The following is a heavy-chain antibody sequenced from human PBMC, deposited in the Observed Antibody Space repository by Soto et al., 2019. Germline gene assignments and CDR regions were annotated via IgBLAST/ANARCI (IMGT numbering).Heavy chain of an antibody. D-gene: IGHD5-18*01. V-gene: IGHV3-33*01. CDR1: GFTFSSYG. CDR3: ARDRGSTAYYYYYYYMDV. CDR2: IWYDGSNK. Sequence: GGSLRLSCAASGFTFSSYGMHWVRQAPGKGLEWVAVIWYDGSNKYYADSVKGRFTISRDNSKNTLYLQMNSLRAEDTAVYYCARDRGSTAYYYYYYYMDVWGKGTTVTVSS. J-gene: IGHJ6*03.